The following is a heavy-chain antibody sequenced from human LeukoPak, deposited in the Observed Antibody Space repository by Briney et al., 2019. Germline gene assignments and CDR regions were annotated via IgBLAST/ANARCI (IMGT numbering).Heavy chain of an antibody. CDR1: GGSISSSSYY. CDR3: ARVAGDSTSWFDP. D-gene: IGHD2/OR15-2a*01. J-gene: IGHJ5*02. CDR2: IYYSGST. Sequence: SETLSLTRTVSGGSISSSSYYWGWIRQPPGKGLEWIGSIYYSGSTYYNPSIKSRVTISVDTSKNQFSLKLSSVTAADTAVYYCARVAGDSTSWFDPWGQGTLVTVSS. V-gene: IGHV4-39*01.